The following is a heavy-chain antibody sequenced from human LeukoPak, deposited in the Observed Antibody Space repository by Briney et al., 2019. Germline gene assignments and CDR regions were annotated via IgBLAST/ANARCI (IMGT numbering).Heavy chain of an antibody. CDR1: GGSISSSNW. CDR3: ARRTIAARPYYMDV. Sequence: SETLSLTCAVSGGSISSSNWWSWVRQPPGKGLEWIGEIYHSGSTNYNPSLKSRVTISVDKSKNQFSLKLSSVTAADTAVYYCARRTIAARPYYMDVWGKGTTVTVSS. V-gene: IGHV4-4*02. J-gene: IGHJ6*03. D-gene: IGHD6-6*01. CDR2: IYHSGST.